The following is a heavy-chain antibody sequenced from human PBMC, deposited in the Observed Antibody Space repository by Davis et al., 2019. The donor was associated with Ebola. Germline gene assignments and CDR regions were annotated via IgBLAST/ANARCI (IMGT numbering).Heavy chain of an antibody. CDR1: GGSITNYF. CDR2: IHYLGNT. Sequence: SETLSLTCTVSGGSITNYFWSWIRQPPGKGLEWIGNIHYLGNTNYNPSLKGRVTMSVDTSKNRFSLKLSSVTAADTAVYYCARGNYGDYIVLYYYNMDVWGQGTTVTVSS. CDR3: ARGNYGDYIVLYYYNMDV. D-gene: IGHD4-17*01. J-gene: IGHJ6*02. V-gene: IGHV4-59*01.